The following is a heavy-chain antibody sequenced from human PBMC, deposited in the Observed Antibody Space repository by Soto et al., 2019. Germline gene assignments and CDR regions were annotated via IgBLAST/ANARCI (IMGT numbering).Heavy chain of an antibody. CDR2: IITYNGDT. CDR1: GYTFSSYS. D-gene: IGHD1-26*01. Sequence: QVQLVQSGVEVKKPGASVKVSCKASGYTFSSYSVGWVRQAPGQGLEWMGWIITYNGDTKYTQSLQGRLTLTTDTSTSTAYMELTSLRSDDTAVYFCARAARRYKEGAAFLEHFDYWGQGTLVTVSS. CDR3: ARAARRYKEGAAFLEHFDY. J-gene: IGHJ4*02. V-gene: IGHV1-18*04.